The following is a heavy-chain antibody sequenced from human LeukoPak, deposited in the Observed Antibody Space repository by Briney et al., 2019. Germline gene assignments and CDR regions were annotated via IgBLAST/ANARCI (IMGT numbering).Heavy chain of an antibody. V-gene: IGHV3-21*01. CDR2: ISSSSSYI. CDR1: GFTFSSYS. CDR3: ARDVPYSGYDA. J-gene: IGHJ5*02. D-gene: IGHD5-12*01. Sequence: GGSLRLSCAASGFTFSSYSLNWVRQAPGKGLAWVSSISSSSSYIYYADLVKGRFTISRENAQNSLYLQMNSLRAEDTAVYYCARDVPYSGYDAWGQGTLVSVSS.